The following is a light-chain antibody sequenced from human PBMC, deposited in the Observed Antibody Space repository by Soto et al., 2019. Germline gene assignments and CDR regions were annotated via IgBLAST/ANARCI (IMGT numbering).Light chain of an antibody. CDR3: QNYNTYSQFT. CDR1: QGISIY. V-gene: IGKV1-27*01. J-gene: IGKJ3*01. CDR2: GAS. Sequence: DIQMTQSPSSLSASVGDRVTITCRASQGISIYLAWYQQRPGKVPRLLIYGASALQSAVPSRYSGSGSGTDFTITISSLQPEDVATYYCQNYNTYSQFTFGPGTKVDIK.